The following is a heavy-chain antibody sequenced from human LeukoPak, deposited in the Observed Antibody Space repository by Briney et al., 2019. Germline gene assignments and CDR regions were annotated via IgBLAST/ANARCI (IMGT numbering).Heavy chain of an antibody. Sequence: ASVKVSCKVSGSTLTELSIHWVRQAPGKGLEWMGGLDPEDGEILYAQRFQGRVTMTEDTSTDTAYMGLSSLTSDDTAVYYCATEEAGSFPAFDCWGQGTRVTVSS. J-gene: IGHJ4*02. CDR1: GSTLTELS. CDR2: LDPEDGEI. CDR3: ATEEAGSFPAFDC. D-gene: IGHD1-26*01. V-gene: IGHV1-24*01.